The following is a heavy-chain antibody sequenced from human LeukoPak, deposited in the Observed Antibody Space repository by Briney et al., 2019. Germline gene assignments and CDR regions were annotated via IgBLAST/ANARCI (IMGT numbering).Heavy chain of an antibody. CDR3: AKAKGGSSSWYYFDY. CDR1: GFTFDDYA. V-gene: IGHV3-9*01. D-gene: IGHD6-13*01. Sequence: GGSLRLSCAASGFTFDDYAMHWVRQAPGKGLEWVSGISWNSGSIGYADSVKGRFTISRDNAKNSLYLQMNSLGAEDTALYYCAKAKGGSSSWYYFDYWGQGTLVTVSS. J-gene: IGHJ4*02. CDR2: ISWNSGSI.